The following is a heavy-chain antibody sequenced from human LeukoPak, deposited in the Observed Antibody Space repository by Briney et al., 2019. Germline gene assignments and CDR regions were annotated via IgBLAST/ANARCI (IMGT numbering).Heavy chain of an antibody. V-gene: IGHV4-4*07. D-gene: IGHD5-24*01. CDR2: IYTGGCT. Sequence: SETLSLTCTVSGGSISSYYWSWIRQPAGKGLEWIGRIYTGGCTNYNPSLKSRVTMSVDTSKNQFSLKLSSVTAADTAVYYCARDHHRRDGYNSDYYYYYMDVWGKGTTVTVSS. J-gene: IGHJ6*03. CDR3: ARDHHRRDGYNSDYYYYYMDV. CDR1: GGSISSYY.